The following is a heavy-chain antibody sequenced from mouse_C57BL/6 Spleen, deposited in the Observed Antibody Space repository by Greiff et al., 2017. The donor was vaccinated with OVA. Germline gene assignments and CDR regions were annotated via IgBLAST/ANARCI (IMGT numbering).Heavy chain of an antibody. Sequence: VQLQQSGPELVKPGASVKISCKASGYAFSSSWMNWVKQRPGKGLEWIGRIYPGDGDTNYNGKFKGKATLTADKSSSTAYMQLSSLTSEDSAVYFCGGDEGFAYWGQGTLVTVSA. CDR2: IYPGDGDT. D-gene: IGHD3-3*01. V-gene: IGHV1-82*01. CDR3: GGDEGFAY. CDR1: GYAFSSSW. J-gene: IGHJ3*01.